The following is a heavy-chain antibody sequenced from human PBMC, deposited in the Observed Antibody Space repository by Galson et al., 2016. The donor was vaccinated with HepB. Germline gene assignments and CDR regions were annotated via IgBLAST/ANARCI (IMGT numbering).Heavy chain of an antibody. Sequence: SLRLSCAASGFTFINYGMTWVRRAPGKGLEWVSVISNSGDIKYYADSAKGRFSISRDNSKKTLYLQMNSLGAEDTAVYYCVKGSIGSGGLDVWGPGTTVTVSS. D-gene: IGHD2-15*01. J-gene: IGHJ6*01. CDR1: GFTFINYG. CDR3: VKGSIGSGGLDV. CDR2: ISNSGDIK. V-gene: IGHV3-23*01.